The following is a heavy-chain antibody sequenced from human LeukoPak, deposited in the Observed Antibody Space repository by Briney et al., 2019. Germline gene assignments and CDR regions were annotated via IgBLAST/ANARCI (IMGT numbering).Heavy chain of an antibody. CDR1: GGSISSGGYS. CDR2: IYNSGST. J-gene: IGHJ6*03. CDR3: AREDRYSSSSAYYYYYMDV. D-gene: IGHD6-6*01. V-gene: IGHV4-30-4*07. Sequence: PSQTLSLTCAVPGGSISSGGYSWNWIRQPPGKRLEWIGFIYNSGSTSYNSSLKGRVTMSVDTSKNQFSLKLSSVTAADTAVYYCAREDRYSSSSAYYYYYMDVWGKGTTVTVSS.